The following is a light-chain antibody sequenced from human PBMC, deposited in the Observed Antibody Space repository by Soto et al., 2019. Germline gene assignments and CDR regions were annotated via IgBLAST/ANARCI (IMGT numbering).Light chain of an antibody. V-gene: IGKV1-5*03. CDR3: QQYNDSSWT. Sequence: IQMTQSPSTLSASVGDRVAITCRASQSIGIRLAWYQQKPGKAPRFLIYKASSLESGVPSRFSGSGYGTEFPLTISILQPDDSATYYCQQYNDSSWTFGQGTKVEIK. CDR2: KAS. J-gene: IGKJ1*01. CDR1: QSIGIR.